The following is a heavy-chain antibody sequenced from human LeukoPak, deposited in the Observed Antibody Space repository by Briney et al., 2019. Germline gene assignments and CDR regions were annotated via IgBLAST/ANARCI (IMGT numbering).Heavy chain of an antibody. Sequence: SETLSLTCSVSGYSFTSGHYWGWIRQPPGKGLEWIANIYHTGSAHYNPSLKSQVTISVDTSKNQFSLKLSSVTAADTAVYYCARYCTSTTCILRGFDYWGQGTLVTVSS. D-gene: IGHD2-2*01. V-gene: IGHV4-38-2*01. CDR3: ARYCTSTTCILRGFDY. CDR2: IYHTGSA. CDR1: GYSFTSGHY. J-gene: IGHJ4*02.